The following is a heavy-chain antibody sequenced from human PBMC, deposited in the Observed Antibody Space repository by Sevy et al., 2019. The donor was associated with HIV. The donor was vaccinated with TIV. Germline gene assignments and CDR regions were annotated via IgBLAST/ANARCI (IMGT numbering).Heavy chain of an antibody. CDR3: ARCDYDFWSGYTNYYGMDV. CDR1: GFTFSSYS. CDR2: ISSSSSTM. J-gene: IGHJ6*02. V-gene: IGHV3-48*02. Sequence: GGSLRLSCAASGFTFSSYSMNWVRQAPGKGLERVSYISSSSSTMYYADSVKGRFTISRDNAKNSLYLQMNSLRDEDTAVYYCARCDYDFWSGYTNYYGMDVWGQGTTVTVSS. D-gene: IGHD3-3*01.